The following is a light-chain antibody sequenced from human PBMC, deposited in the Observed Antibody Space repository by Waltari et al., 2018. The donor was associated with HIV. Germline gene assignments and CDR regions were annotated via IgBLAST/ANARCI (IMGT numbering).Light chain of an antibody. CDR3: QSYDSSLSGSV. J-gene: IGLJ2*01. V-gene: IGLV1-40*01. CDR2: GNT. CDR1: SSNIGARSG. Sequence: QSVLTQPPSVSGAPGQGVTLSCNGSSSNIGARSGVPWYQQLPGTAPKLLIFGNTNRPSGVPDRFSGSRSGTSASLAITGLQAEDEADYYCQSYDSSLSGSVFGGGTKLTVL.